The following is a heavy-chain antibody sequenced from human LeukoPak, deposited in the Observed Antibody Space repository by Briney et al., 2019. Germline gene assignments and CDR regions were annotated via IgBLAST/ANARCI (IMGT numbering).Heavy chain of an antibody. CDR1: GFTFSSYG. V-gene: IGHV3-30*18. CDR2: ISYDGSNK. D-gene: IGHD4-17*01. Sequence: PGRSLRLSCAASGFTFSSYGMHWVRQAPGKGLEWVAVISYDGSNKYYADSVKGRYTISRDNSKNTLYLQMNSLRAEDTAVYYCAKDSGEALGYFDYWGQGTLVTVSP. J-gene: IGHJ4*02. CDR3: AKDSGEALGYFDY.